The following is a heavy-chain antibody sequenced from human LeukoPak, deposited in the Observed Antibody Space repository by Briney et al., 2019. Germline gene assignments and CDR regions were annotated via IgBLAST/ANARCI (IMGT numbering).Heavy chain of an antibody. Sequence: PGGSPRVSCAASGFAVSSNYMNWVRQAPGKGLEWVSVLYPDGRTYYADSVKGRFTISRDVSKNTLFLQMTSLRAEDTAVYYCAKAKGWYGEGYFDYWGQGTLVTVSS. CDR1: GFAVSSNY. D-gene: IGHD3-10*01. V-gene: IGHV3-53*01. J-gene: IGHJ4*02. CDR3: AKAKGWYGEGYFDY. CDR2: LYPDGRT.